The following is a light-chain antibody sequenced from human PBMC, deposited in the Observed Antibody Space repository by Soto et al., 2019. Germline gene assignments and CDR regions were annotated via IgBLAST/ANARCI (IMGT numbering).Light chain of an antibody. CDR3: LQHGIYPFT. CDR2: AAS. V-gene: IGKV1-17*01. J-gene: IGKJ3*01. CDR1: QGINNL. Sequence: DIQMTQSPSSLSASVGDRVTITCRASQGINNLLGWYQQGPGKAPKRLIYAASNLEGGVPSRFSGSGSGTDVALTISSLQPEDFATYYFLQHGIYPFTFGPGTKVDVK.